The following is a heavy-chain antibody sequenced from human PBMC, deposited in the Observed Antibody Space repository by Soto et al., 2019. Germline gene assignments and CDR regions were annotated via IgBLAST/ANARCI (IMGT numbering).Heavy chain of an antibody. Sequence: GESLKISCKGSGYSFAGYWITWVRQMPGKGLGWMGRIDPSDSQTYYSPSFRGHVTISAAKSITTVFLQWSSLRASDTAMYYCARQIYDSDSGPNFQYYFDSWGQGTLVTVSS. CDR2: IDPSDSQT. J-gene: IGHJ4*02. CDR3: ARQIYDSDSGPNFQYYFDS. D-gene: IGHD3-22*01. V-gene: IGHV5-10-1*01. CDR1: GYSFAGYW.